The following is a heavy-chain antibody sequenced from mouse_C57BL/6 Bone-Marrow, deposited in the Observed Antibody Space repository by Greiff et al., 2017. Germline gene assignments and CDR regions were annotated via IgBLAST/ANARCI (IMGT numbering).Heavy chain of an antibody. CDR3: ARWDYAMDY. CDR2: IDPSDSYT. CDR1: GYTFTSYW. J-gene: IGHJ4*01. Sequence: QVQLQHPFSYLFIPFASVKLSCKASGYTFTSYWMHWVKQRPGQGLEWIGEIDPSDSYTNYNQKFKGKSTLTVDKSSSTAYMQLSSLTSEDSAVYYCARWDYAMDYWGQGTSVTVSS. V-gene: IGHV1-69*01.